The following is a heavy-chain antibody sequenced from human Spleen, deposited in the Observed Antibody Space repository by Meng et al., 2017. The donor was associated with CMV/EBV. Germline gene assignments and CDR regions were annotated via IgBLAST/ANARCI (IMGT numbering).Heavy chain of an antibody. D-gene: IGHD2-21*01. CDR2: INPNSGGT. J-gene: IGHJ6*02. CDR3: ARDCDRYYYYGMDV. Sequence: ASVKVSCKASGYTFTGYYMHWVRQAPGQGLGWMGWINPNSGGTNYAQKFQGRVTMTRDTSISTAYMELSRLRSDDTAVYYCARDCDRYYYYGMDVWGQGTTVTVSS. CDR1: GYTFTGYY. V-gene: IGHV1-2*02.